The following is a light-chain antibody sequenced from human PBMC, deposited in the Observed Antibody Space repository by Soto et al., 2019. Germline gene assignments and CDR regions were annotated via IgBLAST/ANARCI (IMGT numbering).Light chain of an antibody. CDR1: QSISCW. CDR3: QQYNSYSLT. Sequence: DIQMTQSPSTLPASVGDRVTITCRASQSISCWLAWYQQKPGKAPKLLIYDASSLESGVPSRFSGSESGTEFTLTISSLQPDDFATYYCQQYNSYSLTFGQGTKVDIK. CDR2: DAS. V-gene: IGKV1-5*01. J-gene: IGKJ1*01.